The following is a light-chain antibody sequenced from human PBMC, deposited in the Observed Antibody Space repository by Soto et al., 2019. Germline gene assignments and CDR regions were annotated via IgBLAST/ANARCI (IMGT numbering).Light chain of an antibody. CDR3: QQSYITPWT. V-gene: IGKV1-39*01. CDR2: AAS. Sequence: DIRMTQSPSSLSASVGDRVTITCRTSASISHYSNWYQQTPGKAPSLLIYAASSLQSGVPSRFSGSGPRTDFTLTISNLQPEEFATYYCQQSYITPWTFGQGTKVDIK. J-gene: IGKJ1*01. CDR1: ASISHY.